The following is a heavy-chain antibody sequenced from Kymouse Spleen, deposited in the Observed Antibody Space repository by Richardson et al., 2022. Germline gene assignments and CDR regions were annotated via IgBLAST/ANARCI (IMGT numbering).Heavy chain of an antibody. D-gene: IGHD3-3*01. CDR1: GGSFSGYY. CDR2: INHSGST. Sequence: QVQLQQWGAGLLKPSETLSLTCAVYGGSFSGYYWSWIRQPPGKGLEWIGEINHSGSTNYNPSLKSRVTISVDTSKNQFSLKLSSVTAADTAVYYCARWATIFGVGLYGSYFDYWGQGTLVTVSS. J-gene: IGHJ4*02. CDR3: ARWATIFGVGLYGSYFDY. V-gene: IGHV4-34*01.